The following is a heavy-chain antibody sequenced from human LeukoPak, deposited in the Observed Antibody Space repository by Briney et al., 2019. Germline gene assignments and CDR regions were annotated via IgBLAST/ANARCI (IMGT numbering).Heavy chain of an antibody. CDR1: GYTFIRFW. Sequence: GESLKISCKGSGYTFIRFWIGWVRQMPGKGLEWMGIIYPDDSDTRYSPSFEGQVTVSAAKSISTAYLQWSSLKTSDTAMYYCARRSSIGSPLFDYWGQGTLVTVSS. V-gene: IGHV5-51*01. CDR2: IYPDDSDT. CDR3: ARRSSIGSPLFDY. J-gene: IGHJ4*02. D-gene: IGHD5/OR15-5a*01.